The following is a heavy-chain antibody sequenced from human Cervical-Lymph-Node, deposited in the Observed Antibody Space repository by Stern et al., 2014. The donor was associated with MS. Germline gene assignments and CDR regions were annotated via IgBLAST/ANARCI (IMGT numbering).Heavy chain of an antibody. D-gene: IGHD5-18*01. CDR3: ARVDTLKPFDY. V-gene: IGHV5-51*01. J-gene: IGHJ4*02. CDR1: GYSFTNYW. CDR2: IYPDDSDI. Sequence: VQLVQSGAEVKKPGESLKISCKGSGYSFTNYWIAWVRQMPGKGLQSMGMIYPDDSDIRYSPPFQVQDPISAAKSINTAYVQWSSLEASDTAIYYCARVDTLKPFDYWGQGTLVTVSS.